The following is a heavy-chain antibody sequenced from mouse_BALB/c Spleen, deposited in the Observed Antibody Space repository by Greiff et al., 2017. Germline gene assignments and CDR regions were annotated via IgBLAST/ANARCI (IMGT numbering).Heavy chain of an antibody. D-gene: IGHD2-10*02. Sequence: QVHVKQSGPGLVQPSQSLSITCTVSGFSLTSYGVHWVRQSPGKGLEWLGVIWSGGSTDYNAAFISRLSISKDNSKSQVFFKMNSLQANDTAIYYCARNGMAYYYAMDYWGQGTSVTVSS. V-gene: IGHV2-2*02. CDR3: ARNGMAYYYAMDY. CDR1: GFSLTSYG. J-gene: IGHJ4*01. CDR2: IWSGGST.